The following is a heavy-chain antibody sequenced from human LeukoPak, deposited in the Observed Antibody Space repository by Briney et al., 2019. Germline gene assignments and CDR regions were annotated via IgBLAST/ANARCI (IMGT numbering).Heavy chain of an antibody. V-gene: IGHV4-34*01. CDR2: INHSGST. CDR3: ARERIVVVSHYFDY. CDR1: GGSFSGYY. D-gene: IGHD3-22*01. J-gene: IGHJ4*02. Sequence: PSETLSLTCAVYGGSFSGYYWSWIRQPPGKGLEWIGEINHSGSTNYNPSLKSRVTISVDTSKNQFSLKLSSVTAADTAVYYCARERIVVVSHYFDYWGQGTLVTVSS.